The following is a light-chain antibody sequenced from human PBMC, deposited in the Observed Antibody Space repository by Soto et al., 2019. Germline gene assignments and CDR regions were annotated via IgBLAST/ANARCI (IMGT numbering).Light chain of an antibody. CDR2: GAS. CDR1: QRVSRTH. CDR3: QQFGTSGYT. Sequence: EMGLTQSPATLPFSPGERATLSCRAIQRVSRTHLAWYQQKPGQTPRLLIYGASSRATGIPDRFSGSGSGTDFTLTISRLEPEDFAVYYCQQFGTSGYTFGQGTKLEIK. J-gene: IGKJ2*01. V-gene: IGKV3-20*01.